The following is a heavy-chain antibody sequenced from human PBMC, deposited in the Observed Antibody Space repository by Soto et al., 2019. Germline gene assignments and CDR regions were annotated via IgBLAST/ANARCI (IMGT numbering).Heavy chain of an antibody. CDR2: ISGSGGST. CDR1: GFTFSSYA. CDR3: AKDRAMIVVVPTGH. V-gene: IGHV3-23*01. Sequence: HPGGSLRLSCAASGFTFSSYAMSWVRQAPGKGLEWVSAISGSGGSTYYADSVKGRFTISRDNSKNTLYLQMNSLRAEDTAVYYCAKDRAMIVVVPTGHGGQGTLVTVSS. D-gene: IGHD3-22*01. J-gene: IGHJ4*02.